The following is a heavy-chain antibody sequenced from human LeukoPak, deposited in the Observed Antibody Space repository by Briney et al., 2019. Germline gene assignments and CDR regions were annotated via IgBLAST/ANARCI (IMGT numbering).Heavy chain of an antibody. D-gene: IGHD3-10*01. CDR2: INPNIGGT. V-gene: IGHV1-2*02. CDR3: GGGGGGSGTYIPYAMDV. J-gene: IGHJ6*02. Sequence: GASVKVSCKASGYSFTGYYMHWVRQAPGQGLEWMGWINPNIGGTDYAQQFQGRLTMTRDTSISTAYMELRRLRPDYTAVYYCGGGGGGSGTYIPYAMDVWGQGTTVTVSS. CDR1: GYSFTGYY.